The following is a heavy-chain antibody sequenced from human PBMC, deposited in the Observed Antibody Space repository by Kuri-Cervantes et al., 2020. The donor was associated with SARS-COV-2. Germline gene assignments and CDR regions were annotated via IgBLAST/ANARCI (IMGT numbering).Heavy chain of an antibody. CDR3: SRSYDFWSGDPPVFAGYYMDV. CDR2: ISGSGDST. CDR1: GFTFSSFA. V-gene: IGHV3-23*01. D-gene: IGHD3-3*01. Sequence: GESLKISCAASGFTFSSFAMNWVRQAPGKGLEWVSLISGSGDSTYYADSVKGRFTISRDNSKNTLYLQMNSLKAEDTAVYYCSRSYDFWSGDPPVFAGYYMDVWGKGTTVTVSS. J-gene: IGHJ6*03.